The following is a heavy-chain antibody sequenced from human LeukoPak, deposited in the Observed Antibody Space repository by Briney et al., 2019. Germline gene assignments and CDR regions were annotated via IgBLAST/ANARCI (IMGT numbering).Heavy chain of an antibody. CDR1: GFTFRNYN. D-gene: IGHD6-19*01. J-gene: IGHJ4*02. V-gene: IGHV3-30*02. CDR3: AKDSSGWATDY. CDR2: IRNDGGNK. Sequence: GGSLRLSCAASGFTFRNYNIHWVRQPPGKWLEWVAFIRNDGGNKNYADSVKGRFTISGDNSKNTLYLQMDSLRAEDMAVYYCAKDSSGWATDYWGQGTLVTVSS.